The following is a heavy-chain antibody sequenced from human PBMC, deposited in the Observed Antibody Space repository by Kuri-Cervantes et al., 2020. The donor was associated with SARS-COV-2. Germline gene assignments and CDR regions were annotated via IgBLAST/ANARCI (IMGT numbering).Heavy chain of an antibody. CDR2: IYHPGSS. CDR1: GGSFSGYY. Sequence: ESLKISCAVYGGSFSGYYWSWIRQPPGKGLEWLGTIYHPGSSYDNPSLKRRVTMSVDTSKNQFSLRLTSVTAADTAVYYCARSRSWSRVDSWGQGTLVTVSS. V-gene: IGHV4-34*01. J-gene: IGHJ4*02. CDR3: ARSRSWSRVDS. D-gene: IGHD6-13*01.